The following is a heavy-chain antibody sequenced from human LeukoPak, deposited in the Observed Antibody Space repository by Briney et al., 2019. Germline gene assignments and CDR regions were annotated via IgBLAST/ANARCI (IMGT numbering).Heavy chain of an antibody. V-gene: IGHV1-46*01. CDR3: AKDYGGKDFDY. CDR2: INPSGGST. J-gene: IGHJ4*02. CDR1: GYTFTSYY. Sequence: ASVKVSCKASGYTFTSYYMHWVRQAPGQGLEWMGIINPSGGSTSYAQKFQGRVTMTRDMSTSTVYMELSSLRAEDTAVYYCAKDYGGKDFDYWGQGTLVTVSS. D-gene: IGHD4-23*01.